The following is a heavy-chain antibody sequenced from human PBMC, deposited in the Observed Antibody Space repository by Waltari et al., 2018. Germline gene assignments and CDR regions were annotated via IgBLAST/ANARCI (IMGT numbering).Heavy chain of an antibody. D-gene: IGHD3-3*01. CDR2: INPSGGST. CDR1: Y. J-gene: IGHJ4*02. V-gene: IGHV1-46*01. CDR3: ARRSGEYYDFWIYFDY. Sequence: YMHWVRQAPGQGLEWMGIINPSGGSTSYAQKFQGRVTMTRDTSTSTVYMELSSLRSEDTAVYYCARRSGEYYDFWIYFDYWGQGTLVTVSS.